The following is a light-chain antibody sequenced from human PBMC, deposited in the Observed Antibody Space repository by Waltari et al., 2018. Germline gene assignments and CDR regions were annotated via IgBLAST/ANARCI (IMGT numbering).Light chain of an antibody. J-gene: IGKJ2*03. V-gene: IGKV3-15*01. CDR3: QQYNDWYS. Sequence: EKVLTQSPATLSVSPGESVTLSCRASQSVASNLAWYQQRPGQAPRLVIYDTSTRASGIPARFSGSGSGKACTLTISGLQSEDCALYYCQQYNDWYSFGQGTKLGIK. CDR2: DTS. CDR1: QSVASN.